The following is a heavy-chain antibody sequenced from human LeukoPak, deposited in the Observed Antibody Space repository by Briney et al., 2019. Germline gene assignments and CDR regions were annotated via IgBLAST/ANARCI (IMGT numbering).Heavy chain of an antibody. D-gene: IGHD4-17*01. V-gene: IGHV3-30*18. Sequence: GGSLRLSCAASGFTFSSYGMHWVRQAPGKGLEWVAVISYDGSNKYYADSVKGRFTISRDNSKNTLYLQMNSLRAEDTAVYYCAKDRPGVAETAVLTVSYLDYWGQGTLVTVSS. CDR2: ISYDGSNK. J-gene: IGHJ4*02. CDR3: AKDRPGVAETAVLTVSYLDY. CDR1: GFTFSSYG.